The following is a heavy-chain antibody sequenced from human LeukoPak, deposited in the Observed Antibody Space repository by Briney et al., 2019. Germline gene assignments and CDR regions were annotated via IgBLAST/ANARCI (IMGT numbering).Heavy chain of an antibody. Sequence: SETLSLTCTVSGYSISSGYYWGWIRQPPGKGLEWIGSIYHSGSTYYNPSLKSRVTISVDTSKNQFSLKLSSVTAADTAVYYCARGNNDSSGYYRYYFDYWGQGTLVTVSS. D-gene: IGHD3-22*01. J-gene: IGHJ4*02. CDR1: GYSISSGYY. CDR2: IYHSGST. V-gene: IGHV4-38-2*02. CDR3: ARGNNDSSGYYRYYFDY.